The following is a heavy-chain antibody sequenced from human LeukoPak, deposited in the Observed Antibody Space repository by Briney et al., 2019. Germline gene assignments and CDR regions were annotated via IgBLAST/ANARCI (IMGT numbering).Heavy chain of an antibody. CDR3: ARDRSPIYYDSPFYYYGMDV. V-gene: IGHV3-30-3*01. CDR1: GFTFSSYA. Sequence: GRSLRLSCAASGFTFSSYAMHWVRQAPGEGLEWVAVISYDGSNKYYADSVKGRFTISRDNSKNTLYLQMNSLRAEDTAVYYCARDRSPIYYDSPFYYYGMDVWGQGTTVTVSS. D-gene: IGHD3-22*01. CDR2: ISYDGSNK. J-gene: IGHJ6*02.